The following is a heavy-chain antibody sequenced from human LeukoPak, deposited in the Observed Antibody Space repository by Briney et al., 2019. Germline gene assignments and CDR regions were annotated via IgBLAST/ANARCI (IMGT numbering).Heavy chain of an antibody. CDR3: TRVADDTYYYDSSGYYYDYFDY. J-gene: IGHJ4*02. CDR2: IRSKAYGGTT. D-gene: IGHD3-22*01. Sequence: GGSLRLSCTASGFTFGDYAMSWVRQAPGKGLEWVGFIRSKAYGGTTEYAASVKGRFTISRDDSKSIAYLQMNSLKTEDTAVYYCTRVADDTYYYDSSGYYYDYFDYWGQGTLVTVSS. CDR1: GFTFGDYA. V-gene: IGHV3-49*04.